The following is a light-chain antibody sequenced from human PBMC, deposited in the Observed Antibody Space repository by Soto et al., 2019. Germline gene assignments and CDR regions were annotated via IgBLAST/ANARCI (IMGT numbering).Light chain of an antibody. V-gene: IGKV1-5*01. CDR2: GVS. Sequence: DIQMTQSPPTLSASVGDRVTITCRASQSISSWLAWYQQRPGKAPNLLIYGVSSLESGVPSRFSGSGSGTEFTLTISSLLPDYFATYDCREYTNYPTTLGHGT. J-gene: IGKJ1*01. CDR3: REYTNYPTT. CDR1: QSISSW.